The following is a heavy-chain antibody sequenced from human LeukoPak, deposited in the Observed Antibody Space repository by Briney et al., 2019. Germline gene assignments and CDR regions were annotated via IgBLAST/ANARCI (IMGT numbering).Heavy chain of an antibody. J-gene: IGHJ4*02. Sequence: SETLSLTCTVSGGSISSYYWSWIRQPPGKGLEWIGYIYYSGSTNYNPSLKSRVTISVDTSKNQFSLKLSSVTAADTAVYYCARDLTGSGASDYWGQGTLVTVSS. CDR1: GGSISSYY. CDR3: ARDLTGSGASDY. V-gene: IGHV4-59*01. D-gene: IGHD3-10*01. CDR2: IYYSGST.